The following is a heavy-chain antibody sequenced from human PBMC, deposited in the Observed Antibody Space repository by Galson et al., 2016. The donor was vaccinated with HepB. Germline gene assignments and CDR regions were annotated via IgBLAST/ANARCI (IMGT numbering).Heavy chain of an antibody. CDR2: ISGSGDKT. Sequence: SLRLSCAASGFTLSDYALSWVRQAPGKGLEWISTISGSGDKTYYADSVKGRFTISRDNSENALFLQTNSLRADDTALYYCARDRDDYGDPDVFEIWGQGTMVTVSS. J-gene: IGHJ3*02. CDR1: GFTLSDYA. D-gene: IGHD4-17*01. V-gene: IGHV3-23*01. CDR3: ARDRDDYGDPDVFEI.